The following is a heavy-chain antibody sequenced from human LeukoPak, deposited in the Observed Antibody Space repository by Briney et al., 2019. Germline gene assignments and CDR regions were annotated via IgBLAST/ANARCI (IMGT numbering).Heavy chain of an antibody. CDR2: IYYSGTTT. V-gene: IGHV4-59*11. CDR1: GGSITGHY. CDR3: AKAGDYNDLPY. J-gene: IGHJ4*02. D-gene: IGHD4-17*01. Sequence: SETLSLTCTVSGGSITGHYWSWVRQSPQKGLEWIGYIYYSGTTTNYNPSLKSRVTMAVDRAKNQFSLKLTDVTAADTAVHYCAKAGDYNDLPYWGQGTLVTVSS.